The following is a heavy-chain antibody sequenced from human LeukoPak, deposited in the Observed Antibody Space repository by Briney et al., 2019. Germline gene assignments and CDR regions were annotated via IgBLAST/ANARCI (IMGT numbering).Heavy chain of an antibody. V-gene: IGHV4-34*01. CDR2: INQSGST. CDR3: ARGSVDDYVWGSYRRNFDY. CDR1: GGSFSGYY. D-gene: IGHD3-16*02. Sequence: PSETLSLTCAVYGGSFSGYYWSWIRQPPGKGLEWIGEINQSGSTNYNPSLKSRVTISVDTSKNQFSLKLSSVTAADTAVYYCARGSVDDYVWGSYRRNFDYWGQGTLVTVSS. J-gene: IGHJ4*02.